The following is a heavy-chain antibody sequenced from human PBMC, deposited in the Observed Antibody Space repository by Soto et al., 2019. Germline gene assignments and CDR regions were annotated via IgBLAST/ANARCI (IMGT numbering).Heavy chain of an antibody. J-gene: IGHJ5*02. CDR1: GGTFSSYT. CDR3: ARGSSSRFDP. V-gene: IGHV1-69*02. D-gene: IGHD6-13*01. Sequence: GASVKVSCKASGGTFSSYTISWVRQAPGQGLEWMGRIIPTLGIANYAQKFQGRVTITADKSTSTAYMELSSLRSEDTAVYYCARGSSSRFDPWGQGTMVTAPQ. CDR2: IIPTLGIA.